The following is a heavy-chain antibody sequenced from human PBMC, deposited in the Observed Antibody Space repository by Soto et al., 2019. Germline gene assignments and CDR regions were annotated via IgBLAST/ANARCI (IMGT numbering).Heavy chain of an antibody. CDR1: AGSISTYF. D-gene: IGHD3-3*01. V-gene: IGHV4-4*07. Sequence: AETLCLTCTVSAGSISTYFCNWIRQPAGKGLEWIGRIDNSGNTNYNPSLKSRVTMSADTSRNQFSLKLNSVTAADTAVYYCARGGQDFWSGPFDYWGQGAMVTVSS. CDR2: IDNSGNT. J-gene: IGHJ4*02. CDR3: ARGGQDFWSGPFDY.